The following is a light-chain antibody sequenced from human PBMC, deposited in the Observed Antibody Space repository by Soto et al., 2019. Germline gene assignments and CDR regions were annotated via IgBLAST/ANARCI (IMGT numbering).Light chain of an antibody. Sequence: EIVLTQSPGTLSLSPGERATLSCRASHTISSSYLAWYQQKPGQAPRLLIYGASTRATAIPARFSGSGSGTDFTLTVSSLQPEDFAVYYCQHDYNLLTFGGGTKVDIK. CDR2: GAS. CDR1: HTISSSY. V-gene: IGKV3D-7*01. CDR3: QHDYNLLT. J-gene: IGKJ4*01.